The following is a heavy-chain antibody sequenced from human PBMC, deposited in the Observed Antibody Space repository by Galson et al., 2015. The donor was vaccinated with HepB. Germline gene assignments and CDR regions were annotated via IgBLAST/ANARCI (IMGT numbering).Heavy chain of an antibody. Sequence: SVKVSCKASGYTFTSYGISWVRQAPGQGLEWMGWISAYNGNTNYAQKLQGRVTMTTDTSTSTAYMELRSLRSDDTAVYYCARDWPYVYSSSFSYYYGMDVWGQGTTVAVSS. V-gene: IGHV1-18*01. J-gene: IGHJ6*02. CDR2: ISAYNGNT. D-gene: IGHD6-13*01. CDR1: GYTFTSYG. CDR3: ARDWPYVYSSSFSYYYGMDV.